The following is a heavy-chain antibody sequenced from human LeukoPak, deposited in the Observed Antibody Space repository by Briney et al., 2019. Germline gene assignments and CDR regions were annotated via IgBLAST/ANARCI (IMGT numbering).Heavy chain of an antibody. CDR2: ISGSGRTI. CDR1: GFILNNHA. CDR3: AKNVMVKRYIDY. Sequence: GGSMRLSCAASGFILNNHAMTWVRQAPGKGLQWVSVISGSGRTIEYEDSVKGRFTISRDNSKNTVSLQMNNLRVEDTAIYYCAKNVMVKRYIDYWGQGTPVTVSS. V-gene: IGHV3-23*01. D-gene: IGHD5-18*01. J-gene: IGHJ4*02.